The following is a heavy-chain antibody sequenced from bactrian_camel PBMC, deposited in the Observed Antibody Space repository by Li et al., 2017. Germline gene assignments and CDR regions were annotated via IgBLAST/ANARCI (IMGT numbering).Heavy chain of an antibody. D-gene: IGHD1*01. V-gene: IGHV3S67*01. CDR1: GFRFQSYC. CDR3: AAKYLGDCGDWAQYHN. Sequence: DVQLVESGGGSVQAGGSLRLACAASGFRFQSYCMGWFRQAPGKEREGVAGISPGSITIYDRSVRGRYTISRDNAKNMVYLELNRVKDDDAGMYYCAAKYLGDCGDWAQYHNWGQGTQVTVS. J-gene: IGHJ4*01. CDR2: ISPGSIT.